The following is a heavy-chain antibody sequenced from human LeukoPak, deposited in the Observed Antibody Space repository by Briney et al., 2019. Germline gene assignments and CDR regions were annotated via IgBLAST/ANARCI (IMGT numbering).Heavy chain of an antibody. D-gene: IGHD5-12*01. CDR1: GFTFSNYA. J-gene: IGHJ4*02. CDR2: ITATSETT. CDR3: AKRRSYSGYDIDY. V-gene: IGHV3-23*01. Sequence: PGGSLRLSCAASGFTFSNYAMTWVRQAPGKGLEWVSAITATSETTYYVDSVKGRFTISRDNSKDTLYLQMNSLRAEDTALYYCAKRRSYSGYDIDYWGQGTLVTVSS.